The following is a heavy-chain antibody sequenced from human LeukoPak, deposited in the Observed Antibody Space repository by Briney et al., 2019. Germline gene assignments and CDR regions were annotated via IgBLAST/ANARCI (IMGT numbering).Heavy chain of an antibody. CDR3: AREPKWELPPDY. CDR2: IITIFGTA. V-gene: IGHV1-69*05. J-gene: IGHJ4*02. Sequence: GASVKVSCKASGGTFSSYAMSWVRQAPGQGREWMGRIITIFGTANYAQKSQGRVTITTDESTSTAYMELSSLRSEDTAVYYCAREPKWELPPDYWGQGTLVTVSS. CDR1: GGTFSSYA. D-gene: IGHD1-26*01.